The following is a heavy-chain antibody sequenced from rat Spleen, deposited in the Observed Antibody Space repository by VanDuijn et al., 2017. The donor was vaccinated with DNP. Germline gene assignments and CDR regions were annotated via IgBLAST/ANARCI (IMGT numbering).Heavy chain of an antibody. Sequence: QVQMKETGPGLVQTTQTLSVTCTVSGFSLAIYHVHWVRQPPGNGLEWMGVMWSNGDTSYNSGLKSRLSISRDTSKSQVFLEMNSLQTEDTATYFCARDDWEQDYWGQGVMVTVSS. CDR1: GFSLAIYH. J-gene: IGHJ2*01. V-gene: IGHV2-32*01. D-gene: IGHD5-1*01. CDR3: ARDDWEQDY. CDR2: MWSNGDT.